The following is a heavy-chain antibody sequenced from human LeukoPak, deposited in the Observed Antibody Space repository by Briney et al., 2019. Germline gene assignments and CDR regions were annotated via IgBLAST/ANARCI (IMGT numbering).Heavy chain of an antibody. CDR2: INPSGAGT. D-gene: IGHD3-10*01. Sequence: ASVKVSCKASGYTFTSFNLHWVRQAPGQGLEWMGIINPSGAGTSYAQKFQGRVTMTRDTSTSTVYMELSSLRSEDTAVYYCARGLLWFGELLDGNDYWGQGTLVTVSS. J-gene: IGHJ4*02. V-gene: IGHV1-46*01. CDR3: ARGLLWFGELLDGNDY. CDR1: GYTFTSFN.